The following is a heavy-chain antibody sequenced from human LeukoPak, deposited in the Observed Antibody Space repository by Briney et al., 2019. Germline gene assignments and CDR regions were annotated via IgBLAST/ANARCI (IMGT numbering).Heavy chain of an antibody. CDR3: TRQYSSSYHSDH. D-gene: IGHD6-6*01. CDR1: GGSLSDYF. Sequence: SDTLSLTCAVHGGSLSDYFWSWIRQSSEKGLEWIGEIDHSGPTNYHPSFKSRVTISLDTSKNEFSLKLTSVTAADTAVYYCTRQYSSSYHSDHWGQGTVVTVSS. V-gene: IGHV4-34*01. CDR2: IDHSGPT. J-gene: IGHJ4*02.